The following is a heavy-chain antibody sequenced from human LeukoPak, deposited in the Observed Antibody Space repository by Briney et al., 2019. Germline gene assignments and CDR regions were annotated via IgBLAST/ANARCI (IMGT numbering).Heavy chain of an antibody. CDR2: IYYSGST. CDR1: GASITSYY. D-gene: IGHD2-21*02. Sequence: SETLSLTCTVSGASITSYYWSWIRQPPGKALEWIGYIYYSGSTNYNPSLKSRVTISVDTSKNQFSLKLKSVTAADTAVYYCASEVVTSIEYFQHWGQGTLVTVSS. J-gene: IGHJ1*01. V-gene: IGHV4-59*01. CDR3: ASEVVTSIEYFQH.